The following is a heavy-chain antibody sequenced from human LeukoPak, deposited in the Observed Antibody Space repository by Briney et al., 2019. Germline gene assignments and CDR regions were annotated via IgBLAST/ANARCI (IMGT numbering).Heavy chain of an antibody. J-gene: IGHJ3*02. CDR2: ISYDGSNK. V-gene: IGHV3-30-3*01. D-gene: IGHD6-13*01. CDR3: ARYQSSSSWLDAFDI. Sequence: GGSLRLSCAASGFTFSSYAMHWVRQAPGKGLEWVAVISYDGSNKYYADSVKGRFTISRDNSKNTLYLQMNSLRAEDTAVYYCARYQSSSSWLDAFDIWGQGTMVTVSS. CDR1: GFTFSSYA.